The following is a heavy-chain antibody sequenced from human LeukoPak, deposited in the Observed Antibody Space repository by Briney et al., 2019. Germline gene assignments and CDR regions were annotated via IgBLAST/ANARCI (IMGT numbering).Heavy chain of an antibody. V-gene: IGHV5-10-1*01. J-gene: IGHJ3*02. CDR3: ARSLGSGWTSDAFDI. CDR2: IDPSDSYT. CDR1: GYSFTSYW. Sequence: GESLGISCKGSGYSFTSYWISWVRQMPGKGLEWMGRIDPSDSYTNYSPSFQGHVTISADKSISAAYLQWSSLKASDTAMYYCARSLGSGWTSDAFDIWGQGTMVTVSS. D-gene: IGHD6-19*01.